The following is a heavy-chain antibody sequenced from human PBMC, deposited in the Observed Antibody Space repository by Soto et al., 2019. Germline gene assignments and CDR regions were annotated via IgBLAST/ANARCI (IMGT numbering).Heavy chain of an antibody. J-gene: IGHJ4*02. CDR1: GFTFSGYA. D-gene: IGHD2-15*01. V-gene: IGHV3-30-3*01. CDR3: ARFKGCSGGSCYSHFDY. Sequence: QVQLVESGGGVVQPGRSLRLSYAASGFTFSGYAMHWVRQAPGKGLEWVAVISYDGSNKYYADSVKGRFTISRDNYKNSLYVKMNSVRAEDTEVYYCARFKGCSGGSCYSHFDYWGQGTLVTDSS. CDR2: ISYDGSNK.